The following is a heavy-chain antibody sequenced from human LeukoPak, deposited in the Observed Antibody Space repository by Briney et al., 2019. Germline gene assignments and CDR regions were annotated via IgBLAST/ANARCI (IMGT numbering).Heavy chain of an antibody. J-gene: IGHJ4*02. CDR1: VGSMSSSSYY. Sequence: SETLSLTCTVSVGSMSSSSYYWGWIRQRPGKGLEWIGSIYYSGSTYQNPSLKSRVSISVDTSKNQFSLKLSSVTAADTAVYYCARASRGVIIIWGQGTLVTVSS. V-gene: IGHV4-39*07. CDR3: ARASRGVIII. CDR2: IYYSGST. D-gene: IGHD3-10*01.